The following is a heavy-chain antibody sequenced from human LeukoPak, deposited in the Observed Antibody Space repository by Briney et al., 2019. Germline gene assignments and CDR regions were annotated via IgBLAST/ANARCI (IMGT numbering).Heavy chain of an antibody. D-gene: IGHD3-9*01. Sequence: ASVKVSCKASGYTFTSYGISWVRQAPGQGLEWMGWISAYNGSTNYAQKLQGRVTMTTDTSTSTAYMELRSLRSDDTAVYYCARVPLNYDILTGYDYWGQGTLVTVSS. J-gene: IGHJ4*02. V-gene: IGHV1-18*04. CDR3: ARVPLNYDILTGYDY. CDR2: ISAYNGST. CDR1: GYTFTSYG.